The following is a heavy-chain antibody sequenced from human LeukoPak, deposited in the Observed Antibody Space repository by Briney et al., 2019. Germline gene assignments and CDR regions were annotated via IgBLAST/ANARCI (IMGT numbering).Heavy chain of an antibody. V-gene: IGHV3-7*03. J-gene: IGHJ1*01. D-gene: IGHD6-13*01. CDR1: GFTFSSYW. CDR2: IKQDGSEK. Sequence: GGSLRLSCAASGFTFSSYWMSWVRQAPGKGLEGVANIKQDGSEKYYVDSVKGRFTISRDNAKISLYLQMNSLRAEDTAVYYCASRIAAAGAEYFQHWGQGTLVTVSS. CDR3: ASRIAAAGAEYFQH.